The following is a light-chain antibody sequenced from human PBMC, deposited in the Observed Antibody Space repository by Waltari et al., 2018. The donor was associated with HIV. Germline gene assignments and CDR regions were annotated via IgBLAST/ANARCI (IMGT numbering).Light chain of an antibody. CDR2: AVE. Sequence: PPPCSGPPGRSTTTPCPDFTNMAVPCSQQHPDKAPKVILYAVERRPSGISSRFSGFRAVKNAYLKISGLQAEDEADYFCCAYVGYGTKFVFGTGTRVTV. V-gene: IGLV2-23*02. CDR1: TNMA. CDR3: CAYVGYGTKFV. J-gene: IGLJ1*01.